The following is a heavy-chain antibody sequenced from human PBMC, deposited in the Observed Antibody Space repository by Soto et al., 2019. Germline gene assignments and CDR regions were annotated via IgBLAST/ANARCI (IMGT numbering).Heavy chain of an antibody. V-gene: IGHV4-59*08. CDR1: GVSINSYY. CDR3: AGWGDTAGLSLPAFDI. Sequence: SETLSLTCTVSGVSINSYYWNWIRQTPGKGLEWIGFIHYSGGSSFNASLKSRLAMSVDTSKNQYSLRLNFLTVADTAAYYCAGWGDTAGLSLPAFDIWGQGIMVTVSS. CDR2: IHYSGGS. J-gene: IGHJ3*02. D-gene: IGHD2-21*02.